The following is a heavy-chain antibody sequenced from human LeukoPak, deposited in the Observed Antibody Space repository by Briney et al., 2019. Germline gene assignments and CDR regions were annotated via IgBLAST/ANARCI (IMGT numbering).Heavy chain of an antibody. CDR3: ARPLQGIVGATGFDY. D-gene: IGHD1-26*01. Sequence: GETLKISCQGSEYSFATYWIAWLRQMPGKGLEWMGIIYPSDSDTRYSPSFQGQVTISADKSIKTAYLQWSSLKASDTAMYYCARPLQGIVGATGFDYWGQGTLVTISS. J-gene: IGHJ4*02. CDR1: EYSFATYW. CDR2: IYPSDSDT. V-gene: IGHV5-51*01.